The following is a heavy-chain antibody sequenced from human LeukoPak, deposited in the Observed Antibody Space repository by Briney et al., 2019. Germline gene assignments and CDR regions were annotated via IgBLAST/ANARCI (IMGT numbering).Heavy chain of an antibody. V-gene: IGHV4-30-2*01. D-gene: IGHD3-9*01. CDR3: ARGPRVYYDILTGYLD. J-gene: IGHJ4*02. CDR2: IYHSGST. Sequence: SETLSLTCAVSGGSISSGGYSWGWIRQPPGKGLEWIGYIYHSGSTYYNPSLKSRVTISVDRSKNQFSLKLSSVTAADTAVYYCARGPRVYYDILTGYLDWGQGTLVTVSS. CDR1: GGSISSGGYS.